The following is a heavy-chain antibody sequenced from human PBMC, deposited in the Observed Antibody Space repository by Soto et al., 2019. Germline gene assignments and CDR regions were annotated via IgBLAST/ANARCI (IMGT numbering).Heavy chain of an antibody. CDR1: GYTFTGYY. D-gene: IGHD3-22*01. CDR2: INPNSGGT. Sequence: RASVKVSCKASGYTFTGYYMHWVRQAPGQGLEWMGWINPNSGGTNYAQKFQGRVTMTRDTSISTAYMELSRLRSDDTAVYYCARGGYYDSSGPASYGMDVWGQGTTVTVSS. CDR3: ARGGYYDSSGPASYGMDV. J-gene: IGHJ6*02. V-gene: IGHV1-2*02.